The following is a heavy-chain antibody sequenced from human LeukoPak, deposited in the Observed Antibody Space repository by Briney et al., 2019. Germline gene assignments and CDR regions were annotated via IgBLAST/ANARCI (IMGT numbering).Heavy chain of an antibody. V-gene: IGHV5-51*01. Sequence: GESLKISCKGSGYSFTSYWIGWVRKMPGKGLEWMGIIYPGDSDTRYSPSFQGQVTISADKSISTAYLQWSSLKASDTAMYYCARAPTQYDFWSGYLLYYFDYWGQGTLVTVSS. CDR3: ARAPTQYDFWSGYLLYYFDY. CDR2: IYPGDSDT. D-gene: IGHD3-3*01. J-gene: IGHJ4*02. CDR1: GYSFTSYW.